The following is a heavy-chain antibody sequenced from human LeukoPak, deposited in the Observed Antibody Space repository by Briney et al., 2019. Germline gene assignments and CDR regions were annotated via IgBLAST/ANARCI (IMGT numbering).Heavy chain of an antibody. CDR3: ASESSIAAAGTWGFDY. CDR1: GGSISSGGNY. V-gene: IGHV4-30-4*08. D-gene: IGHD6-13*01. J-gene: IGHJ4*02. CDR2: IYYSGST. Sequence: SETLSLTCTVSGGSISSGGNYWSWIRQPPGKGLEWIGYIYYSGSTYYNPSLKSRVTISVDTSKNQFSLKLSSVTAADTAVYYCASESSIAAAGTWGFDYWGQGTLVTVSS.